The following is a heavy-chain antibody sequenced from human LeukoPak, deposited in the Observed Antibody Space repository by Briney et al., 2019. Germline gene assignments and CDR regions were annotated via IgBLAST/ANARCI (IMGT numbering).Heavy chain of an antibody. CDR2: INPNSGGT. V-gene: IGHV1-2*02. J-gene: IGHJ4*02. Sequence: ASVKVSCKASGYTFTGYYMHWVRQAPGQGLEWMGWINPNSGGTNYAQKFPGRVTISADKSISTAYLQWSSLKASDTAIYYCAKHVDPITITAASDYWGQGTLVTVSS. CDR1: GYTFTGYY. CDR3: AKHVDPITITAASDY. D-gene: IGHD1-20*01.